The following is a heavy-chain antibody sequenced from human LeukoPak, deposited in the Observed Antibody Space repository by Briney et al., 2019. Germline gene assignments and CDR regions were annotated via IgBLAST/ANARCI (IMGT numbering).Heavy chain of an antibody. CDR2: MNPNSGNT. Sequence: ASVKVSCKASGYTFTSYDINWVRQATGQGLEWMGWMNPNSGNTGYAQKFQGRVTITRNTSISTAYMELSSLRSEDTAVYYCARGDFLGEWLPFDPWGQGALVTVSS. CDR1: GYTFTSYD. J-gene: IGHJ5*02. D-gene: IGHD3-10*01. V-gene: IGHV1-8*03. CDR3: ARGDFLGEWLPFDP.